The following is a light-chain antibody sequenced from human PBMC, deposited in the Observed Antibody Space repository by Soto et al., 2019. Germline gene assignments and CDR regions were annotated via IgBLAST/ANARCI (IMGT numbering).Light chain of an antibody. J-gene: IGKJ2*01. CDR1: QSVGSN. CDR3: QQYNNWPPYT. CDR2: GSS. Sequence: EIVMTQSPATLSVSPGERATLSCRASQSVGSNLAWYQQKPGQAPRLLIYGSSTTATGIPARFSGSGSGTEFTLTISSLQSEDFAGYYCQQYNNWPPYTFAQGTKLEI. V-gene: IGKV3-15*01.